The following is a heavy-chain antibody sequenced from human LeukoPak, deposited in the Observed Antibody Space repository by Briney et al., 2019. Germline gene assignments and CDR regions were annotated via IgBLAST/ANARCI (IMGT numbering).Heavy chain of an antibody. Sequence: PSETLSLTCAVYGGSFSGYYWSWIRQPPGKGLEWIGEINHSGSTNYNPSLKSRVTISVDTSKNQFSLKLSSVTAADTAVYYCARGNYGNPPGAFKIWGQGKMVTVSS. J-gene: IGHJ3*02. D-gene: IGHD4-11*01. CDR2: INHSGST. V-gene: IGHV4-34*01. CDR3: ARGNYGNPPGAFKI. CDR1: GGSFSGYY.